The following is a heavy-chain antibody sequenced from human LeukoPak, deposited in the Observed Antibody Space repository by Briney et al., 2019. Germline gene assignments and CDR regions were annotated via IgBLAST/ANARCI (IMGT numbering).Heavy chain of an antibody. V-gene: IGHV1-2*02. J-gene: IGHJ4*02. CDR1: GYTFTGYY. CDR3: ARSLPNHYYDSSAPLDY. CDR2: INPNSGGT. D-gene: IGHD3-22*01. Sequence: ASVKVSCKASGYTFTGYYMHWVRQAPGQGLEWIGWINPNSGGTNYAQKFQGRVTMTRDTSISTAYMELSRLRSDDTAVYYCARSLPNHYYDSSAPLDYWGQGTLLTVSS.